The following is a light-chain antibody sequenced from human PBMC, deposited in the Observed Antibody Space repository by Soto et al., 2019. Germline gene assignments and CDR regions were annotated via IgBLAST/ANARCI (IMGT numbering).Light chain of an antibody. Sequence: QAVVTQPSSASGTPGQRVTISCSGSSSNIGSNYVYWYQQLPGTAPKLLIYSNNQRPSGVPDRFSGSRSGTSASLAISGLRSEDEAEYHCSAWDDSLSGRVFGGGTQLTVL. CDR3: SAWDDSLSGRV. V-gene: IGLV1-47*02. J-gene: IGLJ2*01. CDR1: SSNIGSNY. CDR2: SNN.